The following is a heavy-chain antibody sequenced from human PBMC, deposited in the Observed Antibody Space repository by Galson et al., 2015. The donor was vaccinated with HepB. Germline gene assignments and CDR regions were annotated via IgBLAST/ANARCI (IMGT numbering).Heavy chain of an antibody. CDR3: VRAPSNTKYFDY. CDR1: GFTFSTYA. D-gene: IGHD1-1*01. CDR2: ISARGDGT. Sequence: SLRLSCAASGFTFSTYAMSWVRQAPGRGLEWVSTISARGDGTYYPDSMRGRFTISRDNSKSTLYLQMNSLRAEDTAVYHCVRAPSNTKYFDYWGQGTLVTVSS. V-gene: IGHV3-23*01. J-gene: IGHJ4*02.